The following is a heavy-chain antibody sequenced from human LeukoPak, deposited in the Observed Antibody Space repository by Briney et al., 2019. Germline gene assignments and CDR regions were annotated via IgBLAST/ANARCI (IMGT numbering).Heavy chain of an antibody. D-gene: IGHD3-3*01. CDR1: GYTYITHG. V-gene: IGHV1-18*01. Sequence: GASVKVSCKGYGYTYITHGISWVRQAPGQGLEWMAWISPSNGNTKLAEKVQGRVTVTTDTSTSTAYMELRRLTSDATAIYYCARGALRRDDFWSGTNSDLWGRAPLVIVSS. CDR2: ISPSNGNT. CDR3: ARGALRRDDFWSGTNSDL. J-gene: IGHJ2*01.